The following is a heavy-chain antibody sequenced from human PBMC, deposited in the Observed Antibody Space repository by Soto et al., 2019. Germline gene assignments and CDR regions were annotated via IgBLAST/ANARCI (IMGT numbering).Heavy chain of an antibody. V-gene: IGHV3-30*18. D-gene: IGHD4-17*01. CDR2: ISYDGSNK. Sequence: GGSLRLSCAASGFTFDDYGMHWVRQAPGKGLEWVAVISYDGSNKYYADSVKGRFTISRDNSKNTLYLQMNSLRAEDRAVYYSAKVPPTVTTGRGGAYWGQGTLVPVSS. CDR1: GFTFDDYG. J-gene: IGHJ4*02. CDR3: AKVPPTVTTGRGGAY.